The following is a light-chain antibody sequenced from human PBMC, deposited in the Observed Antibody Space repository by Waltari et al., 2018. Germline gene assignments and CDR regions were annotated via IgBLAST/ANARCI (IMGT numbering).Light chain of an antibody. V-gene: IGKV1-33*01. Sequence: DIQMTQSPSSLSASVGDRVTITCQATQDISNYLNWYQQKPGQAPKLLIYAATSLQTGVPSMFSRSGSATDFTFTISILQPEDIATYYYQQYDNLPLTFGGGTKVEIK. CDR3: QQYDNLPLT. CDR2: AAT. CDR1: QDISNY. J-gene: IGKJ4*01.